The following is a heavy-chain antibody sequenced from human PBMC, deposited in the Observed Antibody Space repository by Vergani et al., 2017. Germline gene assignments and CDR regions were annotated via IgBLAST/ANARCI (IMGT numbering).Heavy chain of an antibody. V-gene: IGHV4-4*02. CDR3: ARAPPQHPQYSSSWYVNP. Sequence: VQLVETGGGLIQPGGSLRLSCAASGFTVSSNYMSWVRQAPGKGLEWIGYIYHSGSTYYNPSLKSRVTISVDRSKNQFSLKLSSVTAADTAVYYCARAPPQHPQYSSSWYVNPWGQGTLVTVSS. CDR1: GFTVSSNY. CDR2: IYHSGST. D-gene: IGHD6-13*01. J-gene: IGHJ5*02.